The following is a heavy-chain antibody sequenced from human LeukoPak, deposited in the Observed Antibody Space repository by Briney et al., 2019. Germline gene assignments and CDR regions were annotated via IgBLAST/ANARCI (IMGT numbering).Heavy chain of an antibody. CDR1: GFTLSSYA. Sequence: KPGGSLRLSCAASGFTLSSYAMSWVRQAPGKGLEWVSGISGSGDNTYYADSVKGRFTISRDNSKNTLYVQVNSLGTEDTAAYYCAKGSYYDSSGSFYFDYWGQGTLVTVSS. CDR2: ISGSGDNT. D-gene: IGHD3-22*01. CDR3: AKGSYYDSSGSFYFDY. V-gene: IGHV3-23*01. J-gene: IGHJ4*02.